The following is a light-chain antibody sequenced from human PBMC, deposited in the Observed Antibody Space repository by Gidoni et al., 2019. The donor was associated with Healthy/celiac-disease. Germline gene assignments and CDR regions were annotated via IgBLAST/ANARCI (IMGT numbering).Light chain of an antibody. CDR3: SSYTSSSAWV. Sequence: QSALTQPASVSGSPGQSITISCTGTSSYVGGYNYVAWYQQHPGNAPKLMIYEVSNRPSGVSNRFSGSKSGNTASLTISGLQAEDEADYSCSSYTSSSAWVFGGGTKLTVL. CDR2: EVS. CDR1: SSYVGGYNY. J-gene: IGLJ2*01. V-gene: IGLV2-14*01.